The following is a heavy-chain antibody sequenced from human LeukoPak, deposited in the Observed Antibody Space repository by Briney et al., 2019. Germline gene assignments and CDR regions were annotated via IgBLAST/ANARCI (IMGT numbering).Heavy chain of an antibody. D-gene: IGHD5-18*01. CDR1: GFTFSSYG. J-gene: IGHJ1*01. V-gene: IGHV3-30*18. Sequence: GGSLRLSCAPSGFTFSSYGMHCVRQAPGKGLEWVAVISYAESNKYYADTVKGRFTISRDNSNNTLYLQMNSLRAEDTAVYYCAKPPTPRGYSYGPEYFQHWGQGTLVTVSS. CDR3: AKPPTPRGYSYGPEYFQH. CDR2: ISYAESNK.